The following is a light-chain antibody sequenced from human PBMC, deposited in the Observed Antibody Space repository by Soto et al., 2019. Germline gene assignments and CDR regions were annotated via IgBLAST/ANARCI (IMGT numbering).Light chain of an antibody. J-gene: IGKJ4*01. CDR2: WAS. CDR3: HQYFTAPQA. CDR1: QSLFYTSHNKNY. Sequence: DTVMTQSPDSLAVSLGERATIRCKSSQSLFYTSHNKNYLAWYQQKPGQRPRLLFSWASVRASGVPDRFSGSGSVTDFTLPITTLLADDAAVYNCHQYFTAPQAFGGGTKVEI. V-gene: IGKV4-1*01.